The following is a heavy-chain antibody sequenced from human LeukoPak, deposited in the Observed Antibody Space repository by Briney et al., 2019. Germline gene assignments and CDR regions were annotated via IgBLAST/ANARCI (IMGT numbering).Heavy chain of an antibody. CDR3: ARHNSGVYRGLTD. CDR1: GDSISTSSSY. J-gene: IGHJ4*02. Sequence: SETLSLTCTVSGDSISTSSSYWDWMDWIRQPPGKGLEWIGNIYYSGSTYYNPSLTSRVTMSVDTSKYQFSLKLSSVTAADTAVYYCARHNSGVYRGLTDWGQGTLVIVSS. CDR2: IYYSGST. V-gene: IGHV4-39*01. D-gene: IGHD5-12*01.